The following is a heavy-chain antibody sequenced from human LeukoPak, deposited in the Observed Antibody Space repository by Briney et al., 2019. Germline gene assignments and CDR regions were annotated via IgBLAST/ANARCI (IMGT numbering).Heavy chain of an antibody. CDR2: ISWNSGSI. V-gene: IGHV3-9*01. CDR1: GFTFDDYA. J-gene: IGHJ6*02. Sequence: GGSLRLSCAASGFTFDDYAMHWVRQAPGKGLEWVSGISWNSGSIGYADSVKGRFTISRDNAKNSLYLQMNSLRAEDTALYYCAKDQSYYYYGMDVWGQGTTVTVSS. CDR3: AKDQSYYYYGMDV.